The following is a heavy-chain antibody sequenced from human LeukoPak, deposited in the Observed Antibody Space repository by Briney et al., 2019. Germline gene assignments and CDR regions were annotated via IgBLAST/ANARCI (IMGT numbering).Heavy chain of an antibody. D-gene: IGHD6-19*01. CDR2: IYSGGST. CDR3: ARVGYSSGWYSDY. J-gene: IGHJ4*02. V-gene: IGHV3-66*01. CDR1: GFTVSSNY. Sequence: GGSLGLSCAASGFTVSSNYMSWVRQAPGKGLEWVSVIYSGGSTYYADSVKGRFTISRDNSKNTLYLQMNSLRAEDTAVYYCARVGYSSGWYSDYWGQGTLVTVSS.